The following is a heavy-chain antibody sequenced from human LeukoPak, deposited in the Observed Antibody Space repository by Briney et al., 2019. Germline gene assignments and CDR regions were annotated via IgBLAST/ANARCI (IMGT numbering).Heavy chain of an antibody. J-gene: IGHJ3*02. CDR1: RGSISTYY. Sequence: PSETLSLTCTVSRGSISTYYWNWIRQPPGKGLEWIGYIYYTGTTDYNPSLKSRVTMSVDTSKNQFSLKLSSVTTADTAVYYCAREGHYYASGSGAFDIWGQGSMITVSS. V-gene: IGHV4-59*01. CDR3: AREGHYYASGSGAFDI. D-gene: IGHD3-10*01. CDR2: IYYTGTT.